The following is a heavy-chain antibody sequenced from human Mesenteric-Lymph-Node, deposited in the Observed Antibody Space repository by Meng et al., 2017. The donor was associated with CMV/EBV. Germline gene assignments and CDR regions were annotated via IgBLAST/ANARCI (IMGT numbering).Heavy chain of an antibody. J-gene: IGHJ5*02. CDR1: GYSISSSHY. Sequence: LSCTVSGYSISSSHYWGWIRQPPGKGLEWIGSIFHSGSTYYNPSLKSRVTISVDTSKNQFSLTLSSVTAADTAVYYCARRSSTGFDWFDPWGQGTLVTVSS. D-gene: IGHD2-15*01. CDR2: IFHSGST. CDR3: ARRSSTGFDWFDP. V-gene: IGHV4-38-2*02.